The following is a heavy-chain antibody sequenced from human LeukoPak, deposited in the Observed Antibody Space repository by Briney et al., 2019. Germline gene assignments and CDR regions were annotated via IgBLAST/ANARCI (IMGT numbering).Heavy chain of an antibody. V-gene: IGHV5-51*01. CDR1: GYSFISNW. D-gene: IGHD1-26*01. CDR3: ARQSGSYVGPVKY. CDR2: IYPHDSET. Sequence: GESLKISCQGSGYSFISNWIGWVRQTPGKGLEFLGIIYPHDSETIYSPSFQGQVTISADKSISTAYLQWSSLKASDTAMYYCARQSGSYVGPVKYWGQGTLVTVSS. J-gene: IGHJ4*02.